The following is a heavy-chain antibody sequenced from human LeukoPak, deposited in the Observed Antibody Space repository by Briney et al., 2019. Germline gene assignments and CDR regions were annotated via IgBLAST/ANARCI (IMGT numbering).Heavy chain of an antibody. CDR3: ARAPITMIVVVPYDY. D-gene: IGHD3-22*01. J-gene: IGHJ4*02. Sequence: ASVTVSCKASGYTFTSYGISWVRQAPGQGLEWMGWIGAYNGNTNYAQKLQGRVTITTDTSTSTAYMELRSLRSDDTAMYYCARAPITMIVVVPYDYWGQGTLVTVSS. CDR2: IGAYNGNT. V-gene: IGHV1-18*01. CDR1: GYTFTSYG.